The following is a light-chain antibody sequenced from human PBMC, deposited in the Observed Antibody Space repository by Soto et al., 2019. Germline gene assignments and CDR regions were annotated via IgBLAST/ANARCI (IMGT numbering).Light chain of an antibody. CDR3: QQYSDWPPWT. CDR2: GAS. J-gene: IGKJ1*01. Sequence: EIALTQSPATLSVSTGERATLSCRASQSVSTKLSWYQQKFGQAPRLLIYGASTRATGIPARFSGSGFGTDFTLTISSLQSEDSAVYYCQQYSDWPPWTFGQGTKVDIK. CDR1: QSVSTK. V-gene: IGKV3D-15*01.